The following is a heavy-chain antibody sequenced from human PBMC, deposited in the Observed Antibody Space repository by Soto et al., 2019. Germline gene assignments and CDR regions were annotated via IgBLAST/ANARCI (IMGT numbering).Heavy chain of an antibody. CDR1: GFTFSSYG. J-gene: IGHJ4*02. D-gene: IGHD3-22*01. Sequence: PGGSLRLSCAASGFTFSSYGMHWVRQAPGKGLEWVAVISYDGSNKYYADSVKGRFTISRDNSKNTLYLQMNSLRAEDMAVYYCAKDHGYYDSSGSGLPDYWGQGTLVTSPQ. V-gene: IGHV3-30*18. CDR2: ISYDGSNK. CDR3: AKDHGYYDSSGSGLPDY.